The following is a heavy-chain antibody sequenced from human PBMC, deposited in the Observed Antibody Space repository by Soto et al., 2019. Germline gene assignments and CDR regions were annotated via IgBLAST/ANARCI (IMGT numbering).Heavy chain of an antibody. CDR2: IWYDGSNK. D-gene: IGHD6-13*01. CDR3: ARGLQQRYYYYGMDV. J-gene: IGHJ6*02. Sequence: QVQLVESGGGVVQPGRSLRLSCAASGFTFSSYGMHWVRQAPGKGLEWVAVIWYDGSNKYYADSVKGRFTISRDNSKNTLYLQMNSLRVEDTAVYYCARGLQQRYYYYGMDVWGQGTTVTVSS. CDR1: GFTFSSYG. V-gene: IGHV3-33*01.